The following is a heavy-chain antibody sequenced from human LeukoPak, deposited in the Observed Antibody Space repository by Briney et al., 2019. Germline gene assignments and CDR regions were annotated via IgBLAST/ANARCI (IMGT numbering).Heavy chain of an antibody. CDR2: ITGDDGRT. V-gene: IGHV3-23*01. CDR1: GFSLSTYG. D-gene: IGHD3-16*01. Sequence: PGGSLRLSCAASGFSLSTYGMHWVRQAPGKGLEWVSGITGDDGRTHYADSVRGRFTISRDNSKNTLSLHMSSLRAEDTAIYYCASSIRFGEDYWGQGTLVTVSS. J-gene: IGHJ4*02. CDR3: ASSIRFGEDY.